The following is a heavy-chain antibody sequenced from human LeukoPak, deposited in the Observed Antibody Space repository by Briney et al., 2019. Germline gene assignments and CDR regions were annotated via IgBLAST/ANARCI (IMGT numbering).Heavy chain of an antibody. CDR3: ATNRPYYYDSSGNT. V-gene: IGHV4-34*01. D-gene: IGHD3-22*01. J-gene: IGHJ4*02. Sequence: PSETLSLTCAVYGGSFGGYYWSWIRQPPGKGLEWIGEINHSGSTNYNPSLKSRVTISVDTSKNQFSLKLSSVTAADTAVYYCATNRPYYYDSSGNTWGQGTLVTVAS. CDR2: INHSGST. CDR1: GGSFGGYY.